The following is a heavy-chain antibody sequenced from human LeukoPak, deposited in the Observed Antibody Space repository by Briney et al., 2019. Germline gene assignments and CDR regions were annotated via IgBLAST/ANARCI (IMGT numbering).Heavy chain of an antibody. Sequence: SETLSLTCTVSGGSISSSSYYWGWIRQPPGKGLEWIASIDYSGGIYHNPSLKSRVTLSVDTSKNQFSLKLSSVTAADTAVYYCARRGGSGSRGDYYFDYWGQGTLVTVSS. CDR2: IDYSGGI. D-gene: IGHD3-10*01. CDR3: ARRGGSGSRGDYYFDY. CDR1: GGSISSSSYY. V-gene: IGHV4-39*01. J-gene: IGHJ4*02.